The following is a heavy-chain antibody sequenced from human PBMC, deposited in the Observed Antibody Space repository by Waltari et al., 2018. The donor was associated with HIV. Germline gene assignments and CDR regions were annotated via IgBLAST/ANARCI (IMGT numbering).Heavy chain of an antibody. Sequence: VQLVQSGAEVKKRGSSVRVSCKASGDTPRNYAVSWGRQAPGQGLEWMGRSIPAIGIAMHTENYQGRVTINADKSTNSAYMELGGLRSEDTALYFCTLGRIDDIRSGRENLGGFDPWGPGTLVTVSS. CDR2: SIPAIGIA. CDR1: GDTPRNYA. V-gene: IGHV1-69*04. J-gene: IGHJ5*02. D-gene: IGHD3-3*01. CDR3: TLGRIDDIRSGRENLGGFDP.